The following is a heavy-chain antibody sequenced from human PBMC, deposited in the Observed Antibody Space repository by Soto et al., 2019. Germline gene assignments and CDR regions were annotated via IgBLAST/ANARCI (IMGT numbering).Heavy chain of an antibody. Sequence: GGSLRLSCAASGFTFSSYWMHWVRQAPGKGLVWVSRINSDGSSTSYADSVKGRFTISRDNAKNTLYLQMNSLRAEDTAVYYCARDQAYSNYYYYYGMDVWGQGTTVTVSS. CDR2: INSDGSST. CDR3: ARDQAYSNYYYYYGMDV. CDR1: GFTFSSYW. D-gene: IGHD4-4*01. J-gene: IGHJ6*02. V-gene: IGHV3-74*01.